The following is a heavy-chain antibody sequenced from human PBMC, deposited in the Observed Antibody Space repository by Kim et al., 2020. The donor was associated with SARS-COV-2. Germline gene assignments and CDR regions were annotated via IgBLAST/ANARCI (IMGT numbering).Heavy chain of an antibody. V-gene: IGHV3-11*01. J-gene: IGHJ6*02. CDR1: GFTFSDYY. CDR3: ARDPPRELHYGMDV. CDR2: ISSSGSTI. Sequence: GGSPRLSCAASGFTFSDYYMSWIRQAPGKGLEWVSYISSSGSTIYYADSVKGRFTISRDNAKNSLYLQMNSLRAEDTAVYYCARDPPRELHYGMDVWGQGTTVTVSS. D-gene: IGHD3-10*01.